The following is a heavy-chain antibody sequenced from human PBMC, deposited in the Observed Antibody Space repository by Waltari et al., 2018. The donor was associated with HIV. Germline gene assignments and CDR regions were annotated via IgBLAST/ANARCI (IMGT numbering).Heavy chain of an antibody. J-gene: IGHJ4*02. V-gene: IGHV3-30*01. CDR2: ISRDGSSK. Sequence: QVQLVESGGGLVQPGGSLRLSCGASGFFFRDFAIHWVRQAPGKGLEWVAVISRDGSSKYYADSVQGRFTISRDNSKNSLHLHMNSLRPKDTAVYYCAREGIVAAPFDFWGLGTLVTVSS. CDR3: AREGIVAAPFDF. CDR1: GFFFRDFA. D-gene: IGHD2-15*01.